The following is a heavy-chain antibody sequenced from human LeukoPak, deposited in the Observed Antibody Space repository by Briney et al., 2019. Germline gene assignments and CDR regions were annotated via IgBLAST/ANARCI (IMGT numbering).Heavy chain of an antibody. D-gene: IGHD2-8*01. CDR2: INHSGST. V-gene: IGHV4-34*01. Sequence: SETLSLTCAVYGGSFSGYYWSWIRQPPGKGLEWIGEINHSGSTNYNPSLKSRVTISVDTSENQFSLKLSSVTAADTAVYYCGANGDYYFDYWGQGTLVTVSS. J-gene: IGHJ4*02. CDR1: GGSFSGYY. CDR3: GANGDYYFDY.